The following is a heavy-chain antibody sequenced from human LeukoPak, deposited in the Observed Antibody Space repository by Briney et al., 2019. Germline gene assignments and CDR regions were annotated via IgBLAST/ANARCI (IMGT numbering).Heavy chain of an antibody. CDR1: GYTFSDYG. J-gene: IGHJ4*02. V-gene: IGHV3-30-3*01. CDR2: MSFDGSDK. Sequence: GGPLRLSCAASGYTFSDYGIHGVRQAPGRGLEWVALMSFDGSDKAYRDSVDGRFTISRDGSNNTVYLQMNSLRSEDTAVYYCARDLWNYYFDHWGQGTLVTVSS. CDR3: ARDLWNYYFDH. D-gene: IGHD1-7*01.